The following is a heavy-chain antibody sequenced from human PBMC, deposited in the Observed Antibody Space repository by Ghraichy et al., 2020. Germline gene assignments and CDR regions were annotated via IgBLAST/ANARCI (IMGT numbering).Heavy chain of an antibody. CDR2: IYWNDDN. D-gene: IGHD3-9*01. Sequence: SGPTLVKPTQTLTLTCTFSGFSLSTSGVGVGWIRQPPGKALEWLALIYWNDDNRYSPSLKSRLTITKDTSKNQVVLTMTNMDPVDTATYYCAHTDWFLANDYWGQGTLVTVSS. J-gene: IGHJ4*02. CDR1: GFSLSTSGVG. V-gene: IGHV2-5*01. CDR3: AHTDWFLANDY.